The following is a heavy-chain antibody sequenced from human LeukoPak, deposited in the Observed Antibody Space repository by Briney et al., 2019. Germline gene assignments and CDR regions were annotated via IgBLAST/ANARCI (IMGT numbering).Heavy chain of an antibody. CDR1: GFTFSSYA. CDR3: ARDLK. CDR2: ISYDGSNK. Sequence: PGRSLRLSCAASGFTFSSYAMHWVRQAPGKGLEWVAVISYDGSNKYYADSVKGRFTISRDNSKNTLYLQMNSLRAEDTAVYYCARDLKWGQGTLVTVSS. V-gene: IGHV3-30-3*01. J-gene: IGHJ4*02.